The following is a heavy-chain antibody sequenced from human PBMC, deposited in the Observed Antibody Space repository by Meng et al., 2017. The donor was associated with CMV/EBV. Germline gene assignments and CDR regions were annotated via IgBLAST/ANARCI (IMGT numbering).Heavy chain of an antibody. V-gene: IGHV3-30-3*01. CDR3: ARETGRYCSSTSCYLRGGAFDI. D-gene: IGHD2-2*01. CDR1: GFTFSSYA. J-gene: IGHJ3*02. CDR2: ISYDGSNK. Sequence: GGSLRLSCAASGFTFSSYAMHWVRQAPGKGLEWVAVISYDGSNKYYADSVKGRFTISRDNSKNTLYLQMNSLRAEDTAVYYCARETGRYCSSTSCYLRGGAFDIWGQGTMVTVSS.